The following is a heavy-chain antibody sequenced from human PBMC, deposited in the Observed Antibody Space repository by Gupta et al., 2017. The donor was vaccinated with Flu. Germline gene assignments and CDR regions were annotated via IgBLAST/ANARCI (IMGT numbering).Heavy chain of an antibody. CDR3: ARQVNFNVGYYEFDY. CDR1: GDSVQADDFY. J-gene: IGHJ4*02. CDR2: VYQGVNP. D-gene: IGHD5-18*01. Sequence: HLQLQASGSVVVKSSETLVLRCRVSGDSVQADDFYWGCIRQSPEKGLEWLGSVYQGVNPRVFVSSNPSLKSRVVMSIDKSKNQYYLSLNSVTAADTAVYYCARQVNFNVGYYEFDYWGQGSLVTVSS. V-gene: IGHV4-39*01.